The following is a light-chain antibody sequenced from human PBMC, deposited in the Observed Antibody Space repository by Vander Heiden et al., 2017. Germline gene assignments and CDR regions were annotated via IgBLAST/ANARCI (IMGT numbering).Light chain of an antibody. CDR2: GTS. Sequence: ELVLTQSPGTLFLSPGDSATLSCWACQNAYGNFLAWYQQKPGQPPRLLIYGTSSRAAGVPDRFSGSGSGTDFTLTISRLEPEDFAVYYCQQCAASPVTFGRGTKVELK. CDR3: QQCAASPVT. J-gene: IGKJ1*01. V-gene: IGKV3-20*01. CDR1: QNAYGNF.